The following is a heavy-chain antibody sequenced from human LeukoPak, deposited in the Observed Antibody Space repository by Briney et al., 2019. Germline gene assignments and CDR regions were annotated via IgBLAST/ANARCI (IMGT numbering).Heavy chain of an antibody. CDR3: ARDWLQRGWFDP. Sequence: GASVKVSCKASGGTFSSYAISWVRQAPGQGLEWMGGIIPIFGTANYAQKFQGRVTITADKSTSTAYMELSSLRSEDTAVYYCARDWLQRGWFDPWGQGPRSPSPQ. J-gene: IGHJ5*02. V-gene: IGHV1-69*06. CDR2: IIPIFGTA. CDR1: GGTFSSYA. D-gene: IGHD5-24*01.